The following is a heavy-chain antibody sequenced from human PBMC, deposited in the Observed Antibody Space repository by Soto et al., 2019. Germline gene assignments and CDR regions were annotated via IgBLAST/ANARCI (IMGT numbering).Heavy chain of an antibody. D-gene: IGHD4-17*01. V-gene: IGHV3-33*01. CDR1: GFPFTKYG. CDR2: IWYDGSNN. CDR3: AREVYGDYDYYRDY. J-gene: IGHJ4*02. Sequence: ESGGGVVQPGRSLRLSCVASGFPFTKYGMHWVRQAPGKGLEWVAVIWYDGSNNYYADSVKGRFTISRDNSKSTLYLQMNSLSAEDTAIYYCAREVYGDYDYYRDYWGQGTLVTVSS.